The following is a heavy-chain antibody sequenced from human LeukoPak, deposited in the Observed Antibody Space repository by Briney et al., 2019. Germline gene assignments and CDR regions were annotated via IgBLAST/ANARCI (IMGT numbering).Heavy chain of an antibody. CDR2: IYPGDSDT. V-gene: IGHV5-51*01. Sequence: GESLKISCKGSGYSFTSYWIGWVRQIPGKCLKWMGIIYPGDSDTRYSPSFQGQVTISADKSISTAYLQWSSLKASDTAMYYCARRGMTTVIDIDYWGQGTLVTVSS. CDR1: GYSFTSYW. J-gene: IGHJ4*02. CDR3: ARRGMTTVIDIDY. D-gene: IGHD4-17*01.